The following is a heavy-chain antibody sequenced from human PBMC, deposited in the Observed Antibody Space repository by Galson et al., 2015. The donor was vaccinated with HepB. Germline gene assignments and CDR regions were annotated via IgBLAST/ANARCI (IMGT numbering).Heavy chain of an antibody. V-gene: IGHV1-3*04. CDR3: ARGSRWLVTYSFDY. CDR1: GYTFTNYG. J-gene: IGHJ4*02. Sequence: SVKVSCKAPGYTFTNYGIHWVRQAPGQRLEWMGWINTDNDNTKYAQRFQGRVTVTSDTSASTAYMELSSLRSEDTAVYYCARGSRWLVTYSFDYWGQGTLVTVSS. D-gene: IGHD6-19*01. CDR2: INTDNDNT.